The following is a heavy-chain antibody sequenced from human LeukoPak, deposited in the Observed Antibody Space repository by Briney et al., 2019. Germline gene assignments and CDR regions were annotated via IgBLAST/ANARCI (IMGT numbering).Heavy chain of an antibody. Sequence: GGSLRLSCAASGFTFSDYYMSWIRQAPGKGLEWVSYISSGGSTIYYADSVKGRFTISRDNAKNSLYLQMNSLRAEDTALYYCARVSDISVAAYFDYWGQGTLVTVSS. CDR2: ISSGGSTI. J-gene: IGHJ4*02. D-gene: IGHD6-19*01. CDR3: ARVSDISVAAYFDY. CDR1: GFTFSDYY. V-gene: IGHV3-11*01.